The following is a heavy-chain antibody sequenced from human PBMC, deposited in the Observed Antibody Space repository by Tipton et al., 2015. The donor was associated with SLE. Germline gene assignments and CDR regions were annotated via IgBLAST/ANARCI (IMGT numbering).Heavy chain of an antibody. J-gene: IGHJ5*02. CDR1: DGSLSNYY. D-gene: IGHD4-23*01. CDR3: ARGGTGDGRNPFDP. Sequence: TLSLTCAVHDGSLSNYYWSWFRRPPGRGLEWIGEITRRGKTNYNPPLKSRVTISVDTSKNQFSLNLRSVTAADTAVYYCARGGTGDGRNPFDPWGQGTLGTVSS. CDR2: ITRRGKT. V-gene: IGHV4-34*01.